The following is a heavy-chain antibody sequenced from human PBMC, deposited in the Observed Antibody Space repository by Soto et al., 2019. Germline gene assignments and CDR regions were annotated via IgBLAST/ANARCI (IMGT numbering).Heavy chain of an antibody. V-gene: IGHV3-23*01. CDR3: AKDALGGNSSGYYGAYYYYYGMDV. CDR2: ISGSGGST. J-gene: IGHJ6*02. D-gene: IGHD3-22*01. Sequence: RLSCAASGFTFSSHAMSWVRQAPGKGLEWVSAISGSGGSTYYADSVKGRFTISRDNSKNTLYLQMNSLRAEDTAVYYCAKDALGGNSSGYYGAYYYYYGMDVWGQGTTVTVSS. CDR1: GFTFSSHA.